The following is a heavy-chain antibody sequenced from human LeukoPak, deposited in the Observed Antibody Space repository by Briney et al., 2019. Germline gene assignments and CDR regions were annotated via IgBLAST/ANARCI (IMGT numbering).Heavy chain of an antibody. CDR3: ARDTNYYDSSGYYPGSDFDY. V-gene: IGHV3-21*04. CDR2: ITSSTNYI. Sequence: GGSLRLSCAASGLTFSSYSMNWVRQAPGKGLEWVSSITSSTNYIYYADSVKGRFTISRDDAKNTLYLQMNSLRAEDTAVYYCARDTNYYDSSGYYPGSDFDYWGQGTLVTVSS. J-gene: IGHJ4*02. CDR1: GLTFSSYS. D-gene: IGHD3-22*01.